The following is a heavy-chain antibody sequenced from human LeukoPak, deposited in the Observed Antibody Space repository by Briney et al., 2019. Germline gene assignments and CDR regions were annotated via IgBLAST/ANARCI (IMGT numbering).Heavy chain of an antibody. CDR1: GYTFTGYY. J-gene: IGHJ2*01. D-gene: IGHD3-9*01. Sequence: GASVKVSCKASGYTFTGYYMHWVRQAPGQGLEWMGRINPNSGGTNYAQKFQGRVIMTRDTSISTAYMELSRLRSDDTAVYYCARVGVPYYDILTGWYFDLWGRGTLVTVSP. CDR2: INPNSGGT. CDR3: ARVGVPYYDILTGWYFDL. V-gene: IGHV1-2*06.